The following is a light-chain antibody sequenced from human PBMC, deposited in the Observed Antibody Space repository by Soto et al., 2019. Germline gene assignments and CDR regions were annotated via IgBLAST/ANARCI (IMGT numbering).Light chain of an antibody. Sequence: TVFTESPGTLSFSQGERATVSCRASQSVSSSYLAWYQQKPGQAPRLLIHGASSRATGIPDRISGGGSGTDFTLTISGLEPEDFAVYYCQQYGGSPISFGPRTRLEI. V-gene: IGKV3-20*01. CDR3: QQYGGSPIS. J-gene: IGKJ5*01. CDR2: GAS. CDR1: QSVSSSY.